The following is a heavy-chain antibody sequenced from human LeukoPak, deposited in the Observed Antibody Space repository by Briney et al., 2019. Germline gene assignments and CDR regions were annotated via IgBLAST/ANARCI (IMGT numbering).Heavy chain of an antibody. Sequence: GASVKVSCKASGYTLTSYDINWVRQATGQGLEWMGWMNPNSGNTGYAQKFQGRVTITRNTSISTAYMELSSQRSEDTAVYYCARAPEAAAALDYWGQGTLVTVSS. V-gene: IGHV1-8*01. CDR3: ARAPEAAAALDY. CDR2: MNPNSGNT. CDR1: GYTLTSYD. D-gene: IGHD6-13*01. J-gene: IGHJ4*02.